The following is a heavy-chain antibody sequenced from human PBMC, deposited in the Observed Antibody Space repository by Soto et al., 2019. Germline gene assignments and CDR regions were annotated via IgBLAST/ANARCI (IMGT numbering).Heavy chain of an antibody. Sequence: GGSLRLSCAASGFTFSSYSMNWVRQAPGKGLEGVSYISSSSSTIYYADSVKGRFTISRDNARNSLYLQMNSLRAEDTAVYYCARDADFWSGFDIWGQGTMVTVSS. V-gene: IGHV3-48*01. CDR1: GFTFSSYS. D-gene: IGHD3-3*01. CDR3: ARDADFWSGFDI. CDR2: ISSSSSTI. J-gene: IGHJ3*02.